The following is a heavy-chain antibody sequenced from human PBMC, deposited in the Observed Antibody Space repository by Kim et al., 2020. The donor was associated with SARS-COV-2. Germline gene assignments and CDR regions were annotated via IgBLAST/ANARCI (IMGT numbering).Heavy chain of an antibody. CDR2: IRGSGANT. J-gene: IGHJ4*02. D-gene: IGHD2-8*02. CDR1: GFTFTGYA. Sequence: GGSLRLSCAASGFTFTGYAMSWVRQAPGKGLEWVSAIRGSGANTYYSDSVKGRFTISRDNSKKTLFMQMNSLRAEDTAVYYCAKGEERTGLLTTYFDHWGERTLVTASS. V-gene: IGHV3-23*01. CDR3: AKGEERTGLLTTYFDH.